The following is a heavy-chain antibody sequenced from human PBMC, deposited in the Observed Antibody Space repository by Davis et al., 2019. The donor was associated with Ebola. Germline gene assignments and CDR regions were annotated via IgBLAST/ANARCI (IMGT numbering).Heavy chain of an antibody. CDR1: GFTFSHYW. Sequence: GGSLRLSCAASGFTFSHYWMSWVRQAPGKGLEWVANIKQDGSEKYYVDSVKGRFTISRDNAKNSLYLQMNGLRAEDTAVYYCARDLLRFWGYWGQGTLVTVSS. V-gene: IGHV3-7*03. CDR2: IKQDGSEK. D-gene: IGHD3-3*01. CDR3: ARDLLRFWGY. J-gene: IGHJ4*02.